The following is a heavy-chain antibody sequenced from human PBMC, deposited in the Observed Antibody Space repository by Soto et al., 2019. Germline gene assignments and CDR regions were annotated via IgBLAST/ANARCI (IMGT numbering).Heavy chain of an antibody. D-gene: IGHD1-26*01. CDR2: IYYSGST. CDR1: GGSISSYY. V-gene: IGHV4-59*01. CDR3: ARAHSGSYYYYYGMDV. J-gene: IGHJ6*02. Sequence: SETLSLTCTVSGGSISSYYWSWIRQPPGKGLEWIGYIYYSGSTNYNPSLKSRVTISVDTSKNQFSLKLSSVTAADTAVYYCARAHSGSYYYYYGMDVWGQGTTVTVSS.